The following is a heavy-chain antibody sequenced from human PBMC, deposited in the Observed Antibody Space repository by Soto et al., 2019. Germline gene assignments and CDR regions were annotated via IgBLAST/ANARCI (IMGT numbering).Heavy chain of an antibody. CDR3: ARDVGFDYVN. V-gene: IGHV3-7*01. J-gene: IGHJ4*02. Sequence: EVQLVESGGGLVQPGGSLRISCAVSGFSITTYWMSWVRQAPGKGLQWVASIKQDGSEIYYLDSVRGRFTISRDSAENSLHLLMNSLSAEDTVVYFCARDVGFDYVNWGQGTLVTVSS. CDR2: IKQDGSEI. CDR1: GFSITTYW. D-gene: IGHD3-16*01.